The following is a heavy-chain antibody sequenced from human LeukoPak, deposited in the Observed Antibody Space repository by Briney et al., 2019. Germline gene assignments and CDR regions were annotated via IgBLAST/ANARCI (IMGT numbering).Heavy chain of an antibody. Sequence: GGSLRLSCAASGFTFSTFAMHWVRQAPGKGLEWVSAISGSGGSTYYADSVKGRFTISRDNSKNTLYLQMNSLRDEDTAVYYCAKDRVAAAATQRFDPWGQGTLVTVSS. CDR2: ISGSGGST. J-gene: IGHJ5*02. CDR1: GFTFSTFA. V-gene: IGHV3-23*01. D-gene: IGHD6-25*01. CDR3: AKDRVAAAATQRFDP.